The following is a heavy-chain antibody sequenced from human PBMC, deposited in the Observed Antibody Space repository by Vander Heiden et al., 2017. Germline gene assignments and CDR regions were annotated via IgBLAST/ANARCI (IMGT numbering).Heavy chain of an antibody. V-gene: IGHV3-33*01. CDR3: ARDTHCTNGVCQDY. J-gene: IGHJ4*02. Sequence: QVQLVESGGGVVQPGRSLRLSCEPFGSTFSSYGMHWGRQAPGKGLEWVAVIWYDGSNKYYADSVKGRFTISRDNSKNTLYLQMNSLRAEDTAVYYCARDTHCTNGVCQDYWGQGTLVTVSS. CDR2: IWYDGSNK. CDR1: GSTFSSYG. D-gene: IGHD2-8*01.